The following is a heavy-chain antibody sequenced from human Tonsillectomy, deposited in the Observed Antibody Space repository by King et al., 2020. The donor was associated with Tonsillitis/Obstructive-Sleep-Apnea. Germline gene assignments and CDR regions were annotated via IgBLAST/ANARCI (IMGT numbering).Heavy chain of an antibody. CDR3: AKEPTMVRGFRSNWLDP. J-gene: IGHJ5*02. D-gene: IGHD3-10*01. V-gene: IGHV3-9*01. CDR2: ISWNSGRL. CDR1: GFTFGDYA. Sequence: DVQLVESGGGLVQPGRSLRLSCAASGFTFGDYAMHWVRQAPGKGLEWVSGISWNSGRLDYADSVKGRFTISRDNAKNSLFLQMNSLRAEDTALYYCAKEPTMVRGFRSNWLDPCGEGGLLTVSS.